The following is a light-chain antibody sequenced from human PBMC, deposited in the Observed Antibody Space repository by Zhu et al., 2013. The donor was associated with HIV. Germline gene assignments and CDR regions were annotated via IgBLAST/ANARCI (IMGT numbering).Light chain of an antibody. J-gene: IGKJ4*01. V-gene: IGKV4-1*01. CDR1: QSVLYSSNNKNY. CDR2: WAS. Sequence: DIVMTQSPDSLAVSLGERATINCKSSQSVLYSSNNKNYLAWYQQKPGQPPKLLFYWASTRESGVPDRFSGSGSGTDFTLTISSLQSEDFAVYYCQQYKNWPPLTFGRRDHGGGQT. CDR3: QQYKNWPPLT.